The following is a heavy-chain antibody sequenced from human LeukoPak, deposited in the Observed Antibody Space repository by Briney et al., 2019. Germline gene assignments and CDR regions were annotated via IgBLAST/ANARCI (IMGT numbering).Heavy chain of an antibody. CDR1: GFTFTTYW. CDR3: ARVAAAVPDY. Sequence: GGSLRLSCAASGFTFTTYWMTWVRQAPGKGLEWVANIKQDGSDKYYVDSVKGRFTISRDNANNALYLQMNSLRDEDTAVYYCARVAAAVPDYWGQGTLVTVSS. J-gene: IGHJ4*02. V-gene: IGHV3-7*04. CDR2: IKQDGSDK. D-gene: IGHD6-13*01.